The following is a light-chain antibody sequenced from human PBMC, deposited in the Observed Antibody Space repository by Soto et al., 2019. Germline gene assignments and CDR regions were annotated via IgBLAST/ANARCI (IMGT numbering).Light chain of an antibody. V-gene: IGKV1-39*01. CDR3: EQSYIPPPIT. CDR2: AAS. Sequence: DVQMTQSPSSLSALVGDRVTITCRASQSVSRYLNWYQHKPGKAPKLLLKAASTLRSGVPPRLSGSGSAGAFTLTIDGLPPADFAVYYCEQSYIPPPITFGQGTRLELK. J-gene: IGKJ5*01. CDR1: QSVSRY.